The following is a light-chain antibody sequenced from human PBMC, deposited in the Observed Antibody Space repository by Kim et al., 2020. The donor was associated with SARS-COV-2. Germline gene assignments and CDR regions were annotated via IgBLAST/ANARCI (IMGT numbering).Light chain of an antibody. Sequence: ASVGDRVTITCRASQDISRCLGWYQQKPGKVPKLLIHGATNLHNGVPSRFSGSGSGTDFTLTITSLQPEDFATYFCQQTSSLPFSFGPGTKVDIK. V-gene: IGKV1-12*02. CDR3: QQTSSLPFS. CDR2: GAT. CDR1: QDISRC. J-gene: IGKJ3*01.